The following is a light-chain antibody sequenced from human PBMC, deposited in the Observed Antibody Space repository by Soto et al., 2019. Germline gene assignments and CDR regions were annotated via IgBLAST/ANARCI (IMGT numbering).Light chain of an antibody. CDR3: HPYNNLFLST. CDR1: QAIXSH. V-gene: IGKV3D-15*01. Sequence: EITLSQSPAAVSVTQTERSTLPCRCSQAIXSHFPWCQPEPGQSPRMLIXGPSTGATAIPARFSGSGSGKEFTLNLSSMLSADFVGYYCHPYNNLFLSTFGQGTRPEIK. J-gene: IGKJ5*01. CDR2: GPS.